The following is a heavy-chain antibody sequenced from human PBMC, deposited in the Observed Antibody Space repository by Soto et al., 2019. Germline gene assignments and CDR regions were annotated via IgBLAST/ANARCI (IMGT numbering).Heavy chain of an antibody. CDR3: ATMVGLLLRGGDWFDP. D-gene: IGHD2-15*01. CDR2: FDPEDGET. Sequence: QVQLVQSGAEVKKPGASVKVSCKVSGYALTELSMHWVRQAPGKGLEWMGGFDPEDGETIYAQKFQGRVTMTEDTSTDTAYMELSSLRSEDTAVYYCATMVGLLLRGGDWFDPWGQGTLVTVSS. J-gene: IGHJ5*02. V-gene: IGHV1-24*01. CDR1: GYALTELS.